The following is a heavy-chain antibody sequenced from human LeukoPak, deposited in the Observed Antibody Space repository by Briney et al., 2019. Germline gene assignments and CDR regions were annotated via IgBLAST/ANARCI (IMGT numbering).Heavy chain of an antibody. J-gene: IGHJ6*02. CDR3: ATAGSSGSSGAYYYYGMDV. V-gene: IGHV4-4*07. Sequence: SETLSLTCTVSGGSISSYYWSWIRQPAGKGLEWIGRIYTTGSTNYNPSLKSRVTMSVDMSKNQFSLKLSSATAADTAVYYCATAGSSGSSGAYYYYGMDVWGQGTTVTVSS. D-gene: IGHD3-22*01. CDR1: GGSISSYY. CDR2: IYTTGST.